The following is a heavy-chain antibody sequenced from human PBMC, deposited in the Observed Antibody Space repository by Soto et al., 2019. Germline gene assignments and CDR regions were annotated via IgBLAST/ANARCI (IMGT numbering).Heavy chain of an antibody. Sequence: SETLSLTCTVSGGSISSSSYYWGWIRQPPGKGLEWIGSIYYSGSTYYNPSLKSRVTISVDTSKNQFSLKLSSVTAADTAVYYCASLGGWYTAFDIWGQGKMVTVS. V-gene: IGHV4-39*01. D-gene: IGHD6-19*01. CDR2: IYYSGST. J-gene: IGHJ3*02. CDR3: ASLGGWYTAFDI. CDR1: GGSISSSSYY.